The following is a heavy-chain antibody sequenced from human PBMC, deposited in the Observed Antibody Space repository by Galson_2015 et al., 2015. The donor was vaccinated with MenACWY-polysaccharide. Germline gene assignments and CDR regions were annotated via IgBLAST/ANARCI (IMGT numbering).Heavy chain of an antibody. Sequence: SVKVSCKASGGTFSSYAISWVRQAPGQGLEWMGGIIPIFGTANYAQKFQGRVTITADESTSTAYMELSSLRSEDTAVYYCASEDIVVVPAAMRAAAANYYYYMDVWGKGTTVTVSS. CDR2: IIPIFGTA. CDR1: GGTFSSYA. V-gene: IGHV1-69*13. CDR3: ASEDIVVVPAAMRAAAANYYYYMDV. D-gene: IGHD2-2*01. J-gene: IGHJ6*03.